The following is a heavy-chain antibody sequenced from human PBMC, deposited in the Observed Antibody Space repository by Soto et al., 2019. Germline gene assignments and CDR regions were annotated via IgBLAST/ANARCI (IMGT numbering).Heavy chain of an antibody. Sequence: GASVKVSWKAPGGTLSGSYGISWVRQAPGQGLQWIGGIIPIVSTTNYAQELQGRVTITADESTNTAYLELSSLRSADTALYYCARHYYDRVLLRNSWFDPWGQGTLVTVSS. CDR1: GGTLSGSYG. J-gene: IGHJ5*02. CDR2: IIPIVSTT. CDR3: ARHYYDRVLLRNSWFDP. V-gene: IGHV1-69*13. D-gene: IGHD3-16*01.